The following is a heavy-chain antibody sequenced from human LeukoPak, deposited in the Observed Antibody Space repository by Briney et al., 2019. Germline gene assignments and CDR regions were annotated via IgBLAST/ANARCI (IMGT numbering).Heavy chain of an antibody. J-gene: IGHJ4*02. CDR3: ARYYGGSFGYYVDY. CDR1: GGSISSGDYY. CDR2: IYYSGST. Sequence: PSQTLSLTCTVSGGSISSGDYYWSWIRQPPGKGLEWIGYIYYSGSTYYNPSLKSRVTISVDTSKNQFSLKLSSVTAADTAVYYYARYYGGSFGYYVDYWGQGTLVTVSS. D-gene: IGHD4-23*01. V-gene: IGHV4-30-4*01.